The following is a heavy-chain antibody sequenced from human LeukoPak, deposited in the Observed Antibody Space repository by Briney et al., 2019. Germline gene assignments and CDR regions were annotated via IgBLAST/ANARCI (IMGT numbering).Heavy chain of an antibody. D-gene: IGHD6-13*01. CDR1: GYSFTSYD. J-gene: IGHJ4*02. Sequence: ASVKVSCKASGYSFTSYDINWVRQAAGQWLECMGWMNPNSGNTGSAQKLQGRVTMTRNTSISTAYMELSNLRSEDTAVYYCARRVAAGGTCMGYWGQGTLVTVSS. V-gene: IGHV1-8*01. CDR3: ARRVAAGGTCMGY. CDR2: MNPNSGNT.